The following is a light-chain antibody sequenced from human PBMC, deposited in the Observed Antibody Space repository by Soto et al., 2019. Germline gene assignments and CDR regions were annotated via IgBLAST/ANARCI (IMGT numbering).Light chain of an antibody. CDR1: QSLTGW. V-gene: IGKV1-5*03. CDR3: QHYNSYSGT. CDR2: KAS. Sequence: DIQMTQSPSTLSASVGDRVTITCRASQSLTGWLAWYQQKPGRAPTLLISKASSLESGVPSRFSGSGSGTEFTLTITSLQPDDFATYYCQHYNSYSGTFGQGTEVDIK. J-gene: IGKJ1*01.